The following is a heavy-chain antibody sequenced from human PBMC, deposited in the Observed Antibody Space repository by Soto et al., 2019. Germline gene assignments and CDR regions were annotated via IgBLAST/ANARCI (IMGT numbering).Heavy chain of an antibody. CDR1: GFTFGDYA. J-gene: IGHJ6*02. V-gene: IGHV3-49*04. D-gene: IGHD6-13*01. Sequence: GGSLRLSCTASGFTFGDYAMSWVRQAPGKGLDWVGFIRSKAYGGTTEYAASVKGRFTISRDDSKSIAYLQMNSLKTEDTAVYYCTRDLSSIAAAGRNYYYYYYGMDVWGQGT. CDR3: TRDLSSIAAAGRNYYYYYYGMDV. CDR2: IRSKAYGGTT.